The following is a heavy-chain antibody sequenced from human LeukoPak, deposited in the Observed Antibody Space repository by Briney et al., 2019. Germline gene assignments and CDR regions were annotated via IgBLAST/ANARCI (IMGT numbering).Heavy chain of an antibody. D-gene: IGHD6-19*01. CDR1: GFTVSSNY. CDR2: IYSGGST. CDR3: ARHARSGWYSN. J-gene: IGHJ4*02. V-gene: IGHV3-53*04. Sequence: GGPLRLSCAASGFTVSSNYMSWVRQAPGKGLEWVSVIYSGGSTYYADSVKGRFTISRHNSKNTLYLQMNSLRAEDAAVYYCARHARSGWYSNWGQGTLVTVSS.